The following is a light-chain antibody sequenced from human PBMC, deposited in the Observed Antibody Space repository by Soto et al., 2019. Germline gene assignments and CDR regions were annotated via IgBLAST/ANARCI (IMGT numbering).Light chain of an antibody. V-gene: IGKV3-20*01. CDR2: DAS. CDR1: QTIRNNY. Sequence: ESAQSACTVSFSPGERATLSCRPFQTIRNNYLAWYQQNPGQAPRLLIYDASSRATGIPDRFSGGGSGTDFTLTISRLEPEDFAVYYCQQYGSAPQDTFGQGSKVDIK. CDR3: QQYGSAPQDT. J-gene: IGKJ1*01.